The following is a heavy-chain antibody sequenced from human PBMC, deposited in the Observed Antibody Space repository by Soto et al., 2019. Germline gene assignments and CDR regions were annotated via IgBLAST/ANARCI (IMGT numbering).Heavy chain of an antibody. CDR1: GGTFSSYA. Sequence: QVQLVQSGAEVRKPGSSVKFSCKASGGTFSSYAISWVRRAPGQGLEWMGGFIPIFGTANYAQKFQGRVTITADKSTSTAYMELSSLRSEDTAVYYCARAFPHDSSGYYYEYYFDYWGQGTLVTVSS. V-gene: IGHV1-69*06. D-gene: IGHD3-22*01. CDR3: ARAFPHDSSGYYYEYYFDY. J-gene: IGHJ4*02. CDR2: FIPIFGTA.